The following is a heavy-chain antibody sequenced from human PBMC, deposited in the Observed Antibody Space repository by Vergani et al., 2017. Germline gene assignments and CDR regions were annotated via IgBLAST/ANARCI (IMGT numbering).Heavy chain of an antibody. D-gene: IGHD6-13*01. CDR1: GFTFSSYA. Sequence: QVQLVESGGGVVQPGRSLRLSCAASGFTFSSYAMHWVRQAPGKGREWVAVISYDGSNKYYADSVKGRFTISRDNSKNTLYLQMNSLRAEDTAVYYCARDPGTPSRFDYWGQGTLVTVSS. V-gene: IGHV3-30-3*01. CDR2: ISYDGSNK. J-gene: IGHJ4*02. CDR3: ARDPGTPSRFDY.